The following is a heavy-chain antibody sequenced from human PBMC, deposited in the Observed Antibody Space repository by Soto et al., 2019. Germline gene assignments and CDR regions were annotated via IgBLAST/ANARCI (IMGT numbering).Heavy chain of an antibody. J-gene: IGHJ6*02. CDR3: ARDRRRANYYYGMDV. Sequence: QVQLVESGGGVVQPGRSLRLSCAASGFTFSSYAMHWVRQAPGKGLEWVAVISYDGSNKYYADSVKGRFTISRDNSKNPLYLQMNSLRAEDTAVYYCARDRRRANYYYGMDVWGQGTTVTVSS. V-gene: IGHV3-30-3*01. CDR2: ISYDGSNK. D-gene: IGHD5-12*01. CDR1: GFTFSSYA.